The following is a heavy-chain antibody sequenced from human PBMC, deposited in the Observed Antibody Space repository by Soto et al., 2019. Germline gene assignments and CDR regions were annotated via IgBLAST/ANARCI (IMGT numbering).Heavy chain of an antibody. D-gene: IGHD5-12*01. CDR2: ISGSGSST. Sequence: PGGSLRLSCAASGFTFSSYAMSWVRQAPGKGLEWVSAISGSGSSTYYADSVKGRFTISRDNSKNTLYLQMNSLRAEDTAVYYCAKGPDSGYDYSWFDPWGQGTLVTVSS. CDR3: AKGPDSGYDYSWFDP. J-gene: IGHJ5*02. CDR1: GFTFSSYA. V-gene: IGHV3-23*01.